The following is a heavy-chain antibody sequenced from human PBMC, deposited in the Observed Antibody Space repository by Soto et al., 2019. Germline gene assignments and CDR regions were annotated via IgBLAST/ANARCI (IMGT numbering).Heavy chain of an antibody. CDR3: ARTSVVVAAATWEDY. D-gene: IGHD2-15*01. V-gene: IGHV3-74*01. CDR1: GFTFSSYW. Sequence: EVQLVESGGALVQPGGSLRLSCAASGFTFSSYWMHWVRQAPGKGLVWVSRINSDGSSTSYADSVKGRFTISRDNAKNTMYLQMNSLRAEDTAVYYCARTSVVVAAATWEDYWGQGTLVTVSS. CDR2: INSDGSST. J-gene: IGHJ4*02.